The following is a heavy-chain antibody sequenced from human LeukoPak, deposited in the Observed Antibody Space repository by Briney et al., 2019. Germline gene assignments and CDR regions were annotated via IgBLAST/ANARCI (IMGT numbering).Heavy chain of an antibody. V-gene: IGHV3-49*03. CDR3: TRVPEGYYYDSSGYLDY. CDR1: VFTLGDYA. D-gene: IGHD3-22*01. CDR2: IRSKAYGGTT. J-gene: IGHJ4*02. Sequence: GGSLRLSCTGSVFTLGDYAMSWFGQAPGKGLEWEGFIRSKAYGGTTEYAASVKGRFTISRDDSKSIAYLQMNSLKIEDTDVYYCTRVPEGYYYDSSGYLDYWGQGTLVTVSS.